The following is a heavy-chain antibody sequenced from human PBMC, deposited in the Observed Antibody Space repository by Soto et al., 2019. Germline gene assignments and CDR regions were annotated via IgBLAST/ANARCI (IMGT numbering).Heavy chain of an antibody. CDR2: ITPIFGRT. Sequence: SVKVSCKXSGGTFNSYTINWVRQAPGQGLEWMGGITPIFGRTNYAQKFQDRVTITADESTNTAYMQLRDLTSDDTAVYYCARVPRIVLIPTKHPLGASFDLWGEGALVTVSS. CDR1: GGTFNSYT. V-gene: IGHV1-69*13. D-gene: IGHD2-8*02. J-gene: IGHJ5*02. CDR3: ARVPRIVLIPTKHPLGASFDL.